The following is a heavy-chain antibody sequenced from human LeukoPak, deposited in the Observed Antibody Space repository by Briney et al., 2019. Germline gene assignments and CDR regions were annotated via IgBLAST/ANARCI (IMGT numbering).Heavy chain of an antibody. J-gene: IGHJ4*02. CDR2: IYHSGST. Sequence: SETLSLTCAVSGYSISSGYYWGWIRQPPGKGLERIGSIYHSGSTYYNPSLKSRVTISVDTSKNQFSLKLSSVTAADTAVYYCARQAGYFDWLDYWGQGTLVTVSS. CDR1: GYSISSGYY. V-gene: IGHV4-38-2*01. D-gene: IGHD3-9*01. CDR3: ARQAGYFDWLDY.